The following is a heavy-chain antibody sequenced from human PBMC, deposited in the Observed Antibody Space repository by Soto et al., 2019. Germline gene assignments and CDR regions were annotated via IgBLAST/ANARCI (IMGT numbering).Heavy chain of an antibody. CDR1: GGSISSGGYY. CDR2: IYYRGST. J-gene: IGHJ6*03. V-gene: IGHV4-31*03. CDR3: ALSPKEARGSGIYVVV. Sequence: QVQLQESGPGLVKPSQTLSLTCTVSGGSISSGGYYWSWLRQHPGKGLGWIGYIYYRGSTYYNPPLRWRVSLTGDSSKEQFSLRLRSVTAAETVVYYWALSPKEARGSGIYVVVWGKGTTVTVSS. D-gene: IGHD3-10*01.